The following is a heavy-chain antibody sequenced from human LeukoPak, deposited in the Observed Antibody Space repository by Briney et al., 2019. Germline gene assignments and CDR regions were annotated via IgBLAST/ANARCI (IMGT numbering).Heavy chain of an antibody. Sequence: PGGSLRLSCAASGFSFSVYAMSWVRQAPWRGLEWVSSISGNSDRTYYANSVKGRFTISRENLRNTVHLEMRGLGAADTALYFCAKGGQDFDFWRFDYWGQGNLVIVSS. V-gene: IGHV3-23*01. CDR1: GFSFSVYA. J-gene: IGHJ4*02. CDR2: ISGNSDRT. D-gene: IGHD3-3*01. CDR3: AKGGQDFDFWRFDY.